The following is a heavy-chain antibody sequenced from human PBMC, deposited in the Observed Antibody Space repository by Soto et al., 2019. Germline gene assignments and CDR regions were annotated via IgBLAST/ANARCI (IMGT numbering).Heavy chain of an antibody. V-gene: IGHV5-51*01. J-gene: IGHJ4*02. CDR1: GYSFTSYW. CDR3: ARHRGSSGAKGDY. Sequence: PGESLKIAWKGSGYSFTSYWIGWVRQMPGKGLEWLGIIYPGDSDTRYSPSLQGQVTISADKSISTAYLQWSSLKASDTAMYYCARHRGSSGAKGDYWGQGTLVTVSS. CDR2: IYPGDSDT. D-gene: IGHD3-22*01.